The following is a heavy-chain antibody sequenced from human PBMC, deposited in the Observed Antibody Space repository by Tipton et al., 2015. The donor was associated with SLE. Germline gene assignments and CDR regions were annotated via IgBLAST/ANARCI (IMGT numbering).Heavy chain of an antibody. V-gene: IGHV1-18*01. CDR3: ARGPFNSAWHRFDP. Sequence: QLVQSGAEVKKPGASVRVSCKASGYTFSSYGISWVRQAPGQGLEWMGWVTTSNGNAYPAQKLQDRVIMTTDTSTSTAYMELRGLTSDDTAVYYCARGPFNSAWHRFDPWGQGTLVTVSS. D-gene: IGHD3-16*01. J-gene: IGHJ5*01. CDR1: GYTFSSYG. CDR2: VTTSNGNA.